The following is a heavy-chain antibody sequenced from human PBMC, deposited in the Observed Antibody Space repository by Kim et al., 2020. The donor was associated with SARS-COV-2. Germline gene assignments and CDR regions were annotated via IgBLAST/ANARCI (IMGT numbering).Heavy chain of an antibody. Sequence: SVKVSCKASGGTFSSYTISWVRQAPGQGLEWMGRIIPILGIANYAQKFQGRVTITADKSTSTAYMELSSLRSEDTAVYYCARSTVDTAIGYYYYGMDVWGQGTTVTVSS. CDR1: GGTFSSYT. J-gene: IGHJ6*02. D-gene: IGHD5-18*01. CDR3: ARSTVDTAIGYYYYGMDV. CDR2: IIPILGIA. V-gene: IGHV1-69*02.